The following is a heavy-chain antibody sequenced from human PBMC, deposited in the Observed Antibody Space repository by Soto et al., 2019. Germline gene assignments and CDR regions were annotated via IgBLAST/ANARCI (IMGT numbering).Heavy chain of an antibody. CDR1: GGTFSSYA. Sequence: QVQLVQSGAEVKKPGSSVKVSCKASGGTFSSYAISWVRQAPGQRLEWMGGIIPVFGIANSAQKFQGRVTITADESTTTAYMELSSLRSEDTAVYYCASQHLAGYFFDFWGQGTLVTVSS. V-gene: IGHV1-69*01. CDR3: ASQHLAGYFFDF. D-gene: IGHD3-3*02. CDR2: IIPVFGIA. J-gene: IGHJ4*02.